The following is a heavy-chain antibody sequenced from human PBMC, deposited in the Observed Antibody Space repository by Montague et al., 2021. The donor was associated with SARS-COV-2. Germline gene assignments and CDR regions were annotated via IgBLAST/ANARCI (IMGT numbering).Heavy chain of an antibody. CDR3: TREGGY. CDR2: MYSSGST. CDR1: GGSFSSGGFY. D-gene: IGHD1-26*01. Sequence: SETLSLTCAVYGGSFSSGGFYWNWIRQPPGKGLEWIGYMYSSGSTNYNPSLKSRVTISLDASKNQFSLRLSSVTPADTAVYYCTREGGYWSQGTLVTVSS. J-gene: IGHJ4*02. V-gene: IGHV4-61*08.